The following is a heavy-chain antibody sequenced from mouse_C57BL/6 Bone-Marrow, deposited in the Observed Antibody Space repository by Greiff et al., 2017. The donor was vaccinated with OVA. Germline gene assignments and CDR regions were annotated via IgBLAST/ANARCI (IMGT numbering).Heavy chain of an antibody. D-gene: IGHD2-13*01. CDR2: ISSGGSYT. V-gene: IGHV5-6*01. J-gene: IGHJ2*01. CDR1: GFTFSSYG. Sequence: EVHLVESGGDLVKPGGSLKLSCAASGFTFSSYGMSWVRQTPDKRLEWVATISSGGSYTYYPDSVKGRFTISRDNAKNTLYLQMSSLKSEDTAMYYCARHSDLFDYWGQGTTLTVSS. CDR3: ARHSDLFDY.